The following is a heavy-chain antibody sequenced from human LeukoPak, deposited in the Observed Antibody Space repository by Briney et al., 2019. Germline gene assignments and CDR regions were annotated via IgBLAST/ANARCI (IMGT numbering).Heavy chain of an antibody. V-gene: IGHV3-23*01. CDR1: GFTFSSYA. CDR2: ISGSGGST. D-gene: IGHD3-22*01. Sequence: GGSLRLSCAASGFTFSSYAMSWVRQAPGKGLEWVSAISGSGGSTYYADSVKGRFTISRDNSKNTLYLQMNSLRAEDTAVYYCAKVLHSSGYSYYFDYWGQGTLVTVSS. J-gene: IGHJ4*02. CDR3: AKVLHSSGYSYYFDY.